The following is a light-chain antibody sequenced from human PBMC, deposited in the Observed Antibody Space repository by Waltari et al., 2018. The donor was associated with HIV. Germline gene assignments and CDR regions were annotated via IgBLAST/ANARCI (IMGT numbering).Light chain of an antibody. Sequence: EIVMTQSPVALSASLGERVTLPCRASQRVGTSLAWYQQRPGQAPGVLIYSVSTRAAGVPARFSGSGSGTDFTLTISSLQPEDYAVYFCQQYEKWPPLTFGGGTKV. CDR3: QQYEKWPPLT. CDR1: QRVGTS. CDR2: SVS. J-gene: IGKJ4*01. V-gene: IGKV3-15*01.